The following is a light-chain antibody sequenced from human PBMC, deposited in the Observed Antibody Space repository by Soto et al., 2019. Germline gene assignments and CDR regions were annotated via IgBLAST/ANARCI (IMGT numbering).Light chain of an antibody. J-gene: IGLJ1*01. CDR1: SSDVGNYNY. CDR2: EVN. CDR3: SSYAGRNDFV. V-gene: IGLV2-8*01. Sequence: QSVLTQPPSASGSPGQSVTISCTGTSSDVGNYNYVSWYQQHPGKAPKLLIYEVNKRPSGVPDRYSASKSGNTASLTVSGLQAEDEADYYCSSYAGRNDFVFGIGTKVTV.